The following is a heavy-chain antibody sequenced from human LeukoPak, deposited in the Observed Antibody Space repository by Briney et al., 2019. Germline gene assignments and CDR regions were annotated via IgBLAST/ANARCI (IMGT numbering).Heavy chain of an antibody. J-gene: IGHJ5*01. D-gene: IGHD5-18*01. CDR3: ARGGRGYSYGLDS. CDR2: VFYSGGT. V-gene: IGHV4-31*03. Sequence: SETLSLTCTVSGDSMNSFTYFWTWIRQHPGKGLGWIGYVFYSGGTYLNPSLKRRLTMSSDTPNNQFSLHLTSVTAADTAVYYCARGGRGYSYGLDSWGQGIPVTVSS. CDR1: GDSMNSFTYF.